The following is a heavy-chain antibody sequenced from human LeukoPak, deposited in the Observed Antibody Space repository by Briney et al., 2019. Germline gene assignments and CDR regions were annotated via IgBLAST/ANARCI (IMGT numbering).Heavy chain of an antibody. CDR1: GYTYTSYA. CDR3: ARVITMVRGHGMDV. D-gene: IGHD3-10*01. V-gene: IGHV1-3*01. Sequence: ASVKVSWKASGYTYTSYAMHWVRQGPGQRLEWMGWINAGNGNTKYSQKFQGRVTITRDTSASTAYMELSSVRSEDTAVYYCARVITMVRGHGMDVWGKGTTVTVSS. CDR2: INAGNGNT. J-gene: IGHJ6*04.